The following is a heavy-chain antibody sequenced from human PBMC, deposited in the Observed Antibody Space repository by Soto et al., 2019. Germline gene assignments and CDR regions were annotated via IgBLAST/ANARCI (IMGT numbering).Heavy chain of an antibody. CDR2: ISYDGSNK. CDR1: GFTFSSYA. V-gene: IGHV3-30-3*01. Sequence: QVQLVESGGGVVQPGRSLRLSCAASGFTFSSYAMHWVRQAPGKGLEWVAVISYDGSNKYYADSVKGRFTISRDNSKNTLYLQMNSLRAEDTAVYYCAKDSRRQLAFDYWGQGTLVTVSS. J-gene: IGHJ4*02. D-gene: IGHD6-13*01. CDR3: AKDSRRQLAFDY.